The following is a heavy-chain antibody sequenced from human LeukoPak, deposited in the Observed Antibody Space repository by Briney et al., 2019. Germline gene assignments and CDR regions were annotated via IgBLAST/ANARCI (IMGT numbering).Heavy chain of an antibody. Sequence: GGSLRLSCAASGFTFSSYSMNWVRQAPGKGLEWVSYISSSSSTIYYADSVEGRFTISRDNAKNSLYLQMNSLRAEDTAVYYCARRRFFPDYWGQGTLVTVSS. J-gene: IGHJ4*02. CDR3: ARRRFFPDY. D-gene: IGHD3-3*01. CDR1: GFTFSSYS. V-gene: IGHV3-48*01. CDR2: ISSSSSTI.